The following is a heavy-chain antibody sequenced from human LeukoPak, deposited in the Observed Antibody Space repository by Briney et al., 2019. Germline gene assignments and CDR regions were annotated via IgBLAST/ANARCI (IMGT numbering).Heavy chain of an antibody. V-gene: IGHV1-69*01. J-gene: IGHJ4*02. Sequence: SVKVSCKASGGTFSSYAISWVRQAPGQGLEWMGGIIPIFGTANYAQKFQGRVTITADESTSTAYMELSRLRSDDTAVYYCARDSSGWYSDWGQGTLVTVSS. CDR1: GGTFSSYA. CDR3: ARDSSGWYSD. D-gene: IGHD6-19*01. CDR2: IIPIFGTA.